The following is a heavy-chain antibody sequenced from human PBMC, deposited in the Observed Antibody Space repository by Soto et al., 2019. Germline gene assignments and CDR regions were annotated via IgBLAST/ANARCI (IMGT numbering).Heavy chain of an antibody. Sequence: EVQLVESGGGLVQPGGSLRLSCAASGFTVSSNYMSWVRQAPGKGLEWVSVIYSGGSTYYADSVKGRFTISRHNSKNTLYLQKNSLRAEDTAVYYCARDPYYDSSGYLASYGMDVWGQGTTVTVSS. CDR1: GFTVSSNY. V-gene: IGHV3-53*04. CDR2: IYSGGST. J-gene: IGHJ6*02. D-gene: IGHD3-22*01. CDR3: ARDPYYDSSGYLASYGMDV.